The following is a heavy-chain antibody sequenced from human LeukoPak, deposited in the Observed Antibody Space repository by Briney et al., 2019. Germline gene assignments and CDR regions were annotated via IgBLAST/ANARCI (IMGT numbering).Heavy chain of an antibody. D-gene: IGHD2-15*01. CDR3: ARDNYCSGGSCDWFDP. V-gene: IGHV1-2*02. Sequence: ASVKVSCKASGYTFTGYYMHWVRQAPGQGLEWMGWINPNSGGTNYAQKFQGRVTMTRDTSISTAYMELSRLRSDDMAVYYCARDNYCSGGSCDWFDPWGQGTLVTVSS. J-gene: IGHJ5*02. CDR2: INPNSGGT. CDR1: GYTFTGYY.